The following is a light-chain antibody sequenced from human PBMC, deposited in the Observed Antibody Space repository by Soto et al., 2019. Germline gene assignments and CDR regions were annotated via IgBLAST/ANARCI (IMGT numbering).Light chain of an antibody. CDR2: LGS. J-gene: IGKJ2*01. V-gene: IGKV2-28*01. Sequence: DIVLTQSPLSLPVTPGESASISCRSSQSLLKSNGNNYLDWYLQKPGQSPQLLIFLGSNRASGVADRFSGSGSATDFALKISRVEAEDVGVYYCMQAQQAPYTFGQGTKLEIK. CDR1: QSLLKSNGNNY. CDR3: MQAQQAPYT.